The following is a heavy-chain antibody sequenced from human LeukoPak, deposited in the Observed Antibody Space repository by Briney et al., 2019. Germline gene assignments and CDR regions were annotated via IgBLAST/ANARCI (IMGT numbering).Heavy chain of an antibody. D-gene: IGHD3-10*01. J-gene: IGHJ6*02. V-gene: IGHV3-7*01. Sequence: GGSLRLSCAASGFTFSSYSMNWVRQAPGKGLEWVANIKQDGSEKYYVDSVKGRFTISRDNAKNSLYLQMNSLRAEDTAVYYCARIYGSGSKPYYYGMDVWGQGTTVTVSS. CDR2: IKQDGSEK. CDR3: ARIYGSGSKPYYYGMDV. CDR1: GFTFSSYS.